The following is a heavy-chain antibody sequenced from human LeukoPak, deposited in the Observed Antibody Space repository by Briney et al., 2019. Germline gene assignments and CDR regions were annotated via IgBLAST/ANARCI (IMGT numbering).Heavy chain of an antibody. CDR2: IYYSGST. Sequence: SETLSLTCTVSGGSISSYYWSWIRQPPGKGPEWIGYIYYSGSTNYNPSLKSRVTISVDTSKNQFSLKLSSVTAADTAVYYCARAPYSSSSRNWFDPWGQGTLVTVSS. CDR1: GGSISSYY. V-gene: IGHV4-59*01. J-gene: IGHJ5*02. CDR3: ARAPYSSSSRNWFDP. D-gene: IGHD6-6*01.